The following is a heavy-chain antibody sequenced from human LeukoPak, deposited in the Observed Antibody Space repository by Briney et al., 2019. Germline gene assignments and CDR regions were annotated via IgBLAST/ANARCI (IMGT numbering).Heavy chain of an antibody. CDR3: AKDLREGRVYYYDSSGYSPV. Sequence: GGSLRLSCAASGFTFSSYAMSWVRQAPGKGLEWVSAISGSGGSTYYADSVKGRFTISRDNSKNTLYLQMNSLRAEDTAVYYCAKDLREGRVYYYDSSGYSPVWGQGTMVTVSS. CDR1: GFTFSSYA. D-gene: IGHD3-22*01. V-gene: IGHV3-23*01. CDR2: ISGSGGST. J-gene: IGHJ3*01.